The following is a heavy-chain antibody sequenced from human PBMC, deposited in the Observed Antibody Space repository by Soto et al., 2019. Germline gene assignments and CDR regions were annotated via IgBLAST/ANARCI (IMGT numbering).Heavy chain of an antibody. CDR2: ISWNSGSI. D-gene: IGHD2-21*01. CDR3: AKGVIPEILYYFDY. J-gene: IGHJ4*02. CDR1: GFTFDDYA. V-gene: IGHV3-9*01. Sequence: EVQLVESGGGLVQPGRSLRLSCAASGFTFDDYAMHWVRQAPGKGLEWVSGISWNSGSIGYADSVKGRFTISRDNAKNSLYLQMNSLRAEDTALYYCAKGVIPEILYYFDYWGQGTLVTVSS.